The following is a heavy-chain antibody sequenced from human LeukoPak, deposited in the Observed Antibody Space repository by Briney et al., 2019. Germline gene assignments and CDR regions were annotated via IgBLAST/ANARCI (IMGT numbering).Heavy chain of an antibody. J-gene: IGHJ4*02. Sequence: GGSLRLSCAASGFTFSSYAMSWVRQAPGKGLEWVSAISGSGGSTYYADSVKGRFTISRDNSKNTLYLQMNSLRAEDTAVYYCAKDRRDVRGFDWLSYPLDYWGQGTPVTVSS. D-gene: IGHD3-9*01. CDR1: GFTFSSYA. CDR3: AKDRRDVRGFDWLSYPLDY. V-gene: IGHV3-23*01. CDR2: ISGSGGST.